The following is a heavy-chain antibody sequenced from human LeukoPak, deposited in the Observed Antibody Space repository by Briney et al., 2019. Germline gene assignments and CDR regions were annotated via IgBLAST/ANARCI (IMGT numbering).Heavy chain of an antibody. CDR1: GFTFSNYG. CDR3: AKGASWYLDY. J-gene: IGHJ4*02. V-gene: IGHV3-30*02. D-gene: IGHD6-13*01. CDR2: IRYDGSNK. Sequence: GGSLRLSCTASGFTFSNYGIHWVRHAPGKGLEWMAFIRYDGSNKYYADSVKGRFTISRDNSKNTLYLQMNSLSTEDTAVYYCAKGASWYLDYWGQGTLVTVSS.